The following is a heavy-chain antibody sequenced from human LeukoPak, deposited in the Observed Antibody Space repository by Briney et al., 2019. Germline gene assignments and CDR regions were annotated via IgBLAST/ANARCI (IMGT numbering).Heavy chain of an antibody. CDR3: ARHDSSGPYNAFDI. D-gene: IGHD3-22*01. V-gene: IGHV4-4*02. Sequence: SETLPLTCAVSGCSISSSNWWSWIRQPPGKGLEWIGEIYHSGSTNYNPSLESRVTISVDTSKNQFSLKLSSVTAADTAVYYCARHDSSGPYNAFDIWGQGTMVTVSS. CDR1: GCSISSSNW. J-gene: IGHJ3*02. CDR2: IYHSGST.